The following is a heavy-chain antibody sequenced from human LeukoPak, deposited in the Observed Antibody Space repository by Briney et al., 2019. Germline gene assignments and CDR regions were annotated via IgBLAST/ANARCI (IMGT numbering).Heavy chain of an antibody. V-gene: IGHV3-7*03. D-gene: IGHD1-1*01. J-gene: IGHJ5*02. CDR1: GFTFGAFW. Sequence: GGPLRLSGAASGFTFGAFWLSWVRKAPGKGLEWVANIQQNGIEKYSVEGRFTISRDNVNSLLYLRINSLRADDTAMYYCARDRDGKDLWGQGTLVTVSS. CDR2: IQQNGIEK. CDR3: ARDRDGKDL.